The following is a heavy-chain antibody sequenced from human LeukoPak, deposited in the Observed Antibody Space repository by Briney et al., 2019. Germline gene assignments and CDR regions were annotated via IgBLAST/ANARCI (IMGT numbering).Heavy chain of an antibody. V-gene: IGHV3-23*01. J-gene: IGHJ5*02. D-gene: IGHD6-13*01. Sequence: GGSLRLSCAASEFTFSTYAMSWVRQAPGEGLEWVSGISGSGGSTYYADSVKGRFTISRDNSNNTLYLQMNSLRAEDTAVYYCAKVSRYSSGWYWFDPWGQGTLVTVFS. CDR1: EFTFSTYA. CDR2: ISGSGGST. CDR3: AKVSRYSSGWYWFDP.